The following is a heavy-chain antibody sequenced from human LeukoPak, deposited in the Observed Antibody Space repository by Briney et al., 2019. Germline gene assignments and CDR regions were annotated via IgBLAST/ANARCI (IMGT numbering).Heavy chain of an antibody. J-gene: IGHJ5*02. Sequence: ASVKVSCKASGYTFTGYYMHWVRQAPGQGLEWMGWINPNSGGTNYAQKFQGRVTMTTDTSTSTAYMELRSLRSDDTAVYYCARDLPKVEAKHNWFDPWGQGTLVTVSS. D-gene: IGHD2-15*01. CDR2: INPNSGGT. CDR3: ARDLPKVEAKHNWFDP. CDR1: GYTFTGYY. V-gene: IGHV1-2*02.